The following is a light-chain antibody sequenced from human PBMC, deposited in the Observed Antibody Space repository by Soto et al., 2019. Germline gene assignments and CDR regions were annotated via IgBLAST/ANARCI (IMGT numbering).Light chain of an antibody. CDR1: QNINNW. CDR2: DAS. Sequence: DIQMTQSPSTLSASIGDRVTITCRASQNINNWIAWYQQKPGKAPKFLIYDASTLESGVPSRFSGSGFGTEFSLXISSLQPDDFGSYYCQHMRMFGQGTKVDIK. V-gene: IGKV1-5*01. CDR3: QHMRM. J-gene: IGKJ1*01.